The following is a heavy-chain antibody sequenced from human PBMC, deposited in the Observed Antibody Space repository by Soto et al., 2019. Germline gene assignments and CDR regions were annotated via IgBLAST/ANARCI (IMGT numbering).Heavy chain of an antibody. CDR1: VISIIGYY. CDR2: IHYSVSY. Sequence: KTSDTLSLTCTFSVISIIGYYCTWILQSPDSGLEWICYIHYSVSYNYNPSLNSRLTMSVDRSKSQFSMKLASVTAADTEVYYCARGVGGSGINWLEHWGKGHLVTVSS. V-gene: IGHV4-59*12. CDR3: ARGVGGSGINWLEH. D-gene: IGHD6-19*01. J-gene: IGHJ5*02.